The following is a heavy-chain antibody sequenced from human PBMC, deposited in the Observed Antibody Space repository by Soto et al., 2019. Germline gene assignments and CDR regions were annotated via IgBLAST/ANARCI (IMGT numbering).Heavy chain of an antibody. CDR1: GFTFSSYG. J-gene: IGHJ6*02. CDR2: IWYDGSNK. V-gene: IGHV3-33*01. Sequence: GGSLRLSCAASGFTFSSYGMHWVRQAPGKGLEWVAVIWYDGSNKYYADSVKGRFTISRDNSKNTLYLQMNSLRAEDTAVYYCARPYSSSVYYYYGMDVWGQGTTVTVSS. CDR3: ARPYSSSVYYYYGMDV. D-gene: IGHD6-6*01.